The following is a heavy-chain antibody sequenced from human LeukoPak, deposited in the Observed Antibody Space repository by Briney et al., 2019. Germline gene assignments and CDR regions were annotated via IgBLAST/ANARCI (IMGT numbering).Heavy chain of an antibody. CDR2: IYHSGST. CDR3: ARVLRYRHP. Sequence: SETLSLTCAVSGGSISSGGYSWSWIRQPPGKGLEWIGYIYHSGSTYYNPSLKSRVTISVDRSKNQFSLKLSSVTAADTAVYYCARVLRYRHPWGQGTLVTVSS. D-gene: IGHD3-16*02. CDR1: GGSISSGGYS. V-gene: IGHV4-30-2*01. J-gene: IGHJ5*02.